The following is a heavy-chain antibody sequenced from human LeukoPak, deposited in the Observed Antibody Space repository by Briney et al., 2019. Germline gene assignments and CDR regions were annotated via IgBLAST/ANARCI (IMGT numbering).Heavy chain of an antibody. CDR1: GGSFSGYY. Sequence: PSETLSLTCAVYGGSFSGYYWSWIRQPPGKGLEWIGEINHSGSTNYNPSLKSRVTISVDTSKNQFSLKLSSVTAADTAVYHCARDLDAGFGELNVFDIWGQGTMVIVSS. CDR3: ARDLDAGFGELNVFDI. D-gene: IGHD3-10*01. V-gene: IGHV4-34*01. J-gene: IGHJ3*02. CDR2: INHSGST.